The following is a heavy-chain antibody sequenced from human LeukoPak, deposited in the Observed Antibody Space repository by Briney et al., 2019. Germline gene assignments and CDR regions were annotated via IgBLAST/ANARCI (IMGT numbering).Heavy chain of an antibody. J-gene: IGHJ5*02. CDR1: GGSISSYY. Sequence: SETLSLTCTVSGGSISSYYWSWIRQPPGKGLEWIGEINHSGSTNYNPSLKSRVTISVDTSKNQFSLKLSSVTAADTAVYYCARHRWGRNSNWFDPWGQGTLVTVSS. V-gene: IGHV4-34*01. CDR2: INHSGST. CDR3: ARHRWGRNSNWFDP. D-gene: IGHD7-27*01.